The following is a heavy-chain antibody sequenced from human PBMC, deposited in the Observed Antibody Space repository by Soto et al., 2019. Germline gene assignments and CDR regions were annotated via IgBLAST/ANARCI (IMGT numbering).Heavy chain of an antibody. V-gene: IGHV3-7*01. CDR1: GFTFSSYW. CDR3: AAYCSGGSCPRGSFDP. J-gene: IGHJ5*02. D-gene: IGHD2-15*01. Sequence: GGSLRLSCPASGFTFSSYWMSWVRQAPGKGLEWVANIKQDGSEKYYVDSVKGRFTISRDNAKNSLYLQMNSLRAEDTAVYYCAAYCSGGSCPRGSFDP. CDR2: IKQDGSEK.